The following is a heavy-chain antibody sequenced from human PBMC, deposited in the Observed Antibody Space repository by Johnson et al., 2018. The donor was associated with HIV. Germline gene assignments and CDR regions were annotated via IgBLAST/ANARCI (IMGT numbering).Heavy chain of an antibody. CDR3: ARDFTAVYCGGDCYAFDI. CDR1: GFPFSNAW. V-gene: IGHV3-15*01. CDR2: LKSKVDGGTT. Sequence: EVQLVESGGGLVKPGGSLRLSCRASGFPFSNAWMNWVRQAPGKGLEWVGRLKSKVDGGTTDYAAPVKDRFTIPRDDSKNKLYLQMNSLRAEDTAVYYCARDFTAVYCGGDCYAFDIWGQGTMVSVSS. J-gene: IGHJ3*02. D-gene: IGHD2-21*02.